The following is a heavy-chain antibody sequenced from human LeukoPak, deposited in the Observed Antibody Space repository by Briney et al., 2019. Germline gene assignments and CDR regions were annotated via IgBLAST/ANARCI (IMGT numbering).Heavy chain of an antibody. V-gene: IGHV1-69*05. CDR3: ARGAYDSSGYYSLKLRHFDY. J-gene: IGHJ4*02. Sequence: HVASVKVSCKASGGTFSSYAISWVRQAPGQGLERMGGIIPIFGTANYAQKFQGRVTITTDESTSTAYMELSSLRSEDTAVYYCARGAYDSSGYYSLKLRHFDYWGQGTLVTVSS. CDR2: IIPIFGTA. CDR1: GGTFSSYA. D-gene: IGHD3-22*01.